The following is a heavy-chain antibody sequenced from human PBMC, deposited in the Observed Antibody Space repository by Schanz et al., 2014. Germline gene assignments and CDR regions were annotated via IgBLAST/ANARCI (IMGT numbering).Heavy chain of an antibody. CDR3: AGGYCTSTSCRYSAFDI. Sequence: QVQLQESGPGLVKPSQTLSLTCAVSGGSISSGGYSWNWIRQPPGKGLEWIVYIYYSGSTYYNPAPKSRVTISADTSRNQFSPKLTSVTAADTAVYYCAGGYCTSTSCRYSAFDIWGQGTMVTVSS. J-gene: IGHJ3*02. V-gene: IGHV4-30-4*07. D-gene: IGHD2-2*01. CDR2: IYYSGST. CDR1: GGSISSGGYS.